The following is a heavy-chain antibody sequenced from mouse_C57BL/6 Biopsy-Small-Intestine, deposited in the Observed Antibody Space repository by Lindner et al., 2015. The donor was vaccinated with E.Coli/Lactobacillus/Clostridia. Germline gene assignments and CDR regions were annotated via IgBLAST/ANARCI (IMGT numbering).Heavy chain of an antibody. CDR1: GYTFTGYW. V-gene: IGHV1-9*01. D-gene: IGHD2-3*01. CDR3: ARRWSYAMDY. Sequence: VQLQESGAELVKPGASAKFSCKASGYTFTGYWIGWVKQRPGHGLEWIGEVLPGSVTTNYNEKFKGKATFTADTSSSTAYMQLNSLTTEDSAIYYCARRWSYAMDYWGQGTSVTVSS. CDR2: VLPGSVTT. J-gene: IGHJ4*01.